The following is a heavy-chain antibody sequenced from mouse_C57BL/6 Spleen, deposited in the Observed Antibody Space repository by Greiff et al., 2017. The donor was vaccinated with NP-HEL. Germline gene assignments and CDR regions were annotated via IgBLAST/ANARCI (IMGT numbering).Heavy chain of an antibody. V-gene: IGHV1-78*01. CDR3: ARGGLRRAWFAY. J-gene: IGHJ3*01. Sequence: VQLQQSDAELVKPGASVKISCKVSGYTFTDHTIHWMKQRPEQGREWIRYIYPRDGSTKYNEKFKGKATLTADKSSSTAYMQLNSLTSEDSAVYFCARGGLRRAWFAYWGQGTLVTVSA. D-gene: IGHD2-2*01. CDR2: IYPRDGST. CDR1: GYTFTDHT.